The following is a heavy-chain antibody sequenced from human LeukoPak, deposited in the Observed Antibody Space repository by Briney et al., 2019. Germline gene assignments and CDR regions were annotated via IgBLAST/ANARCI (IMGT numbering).Heavy chain of an antibody. Sequence: GESLKISCKGSGYNFASYWIGWVRPLPGKGLEWMGIIYPGDSDTRYSPSFQGQVTISADKSISTAYLQWGSLKASDTAMYYCARLRTADDWPPNYLDYWGQGTLVTVSS. D-gene: IGHD2-21*01. J-gene: IGHJ4*02. V-gene: IGHV5-51*01. CDR2: IYPGDSDT. CDR1: GYNFASYW. CDR3: ARLRTADDWPPNYLDY.